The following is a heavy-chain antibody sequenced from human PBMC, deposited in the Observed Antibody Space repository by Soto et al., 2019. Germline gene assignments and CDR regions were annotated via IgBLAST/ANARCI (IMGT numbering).Heavy chain of an antibody. Sequence: PGGSLRLSCAASGFTFSNAWMNWVRQAQGKGLEWVGRIKSKTDGGTTDYAAPVKGRFTISRDDSKNTLYLQMNSLKTEDTAVYYCTTDPYYDFWSGYYMYYYYGMDVWGQGTTVTVSS. D-gene: IGHD3-3*01. CDR3: TTDPYYDFWSGYYMYYYYGMDV. CDR2: IKSKTDGGTT. CDR1: GFTFSNAW. V-gene: IGHV3-15*07. J-gene: IGHJ6*02.